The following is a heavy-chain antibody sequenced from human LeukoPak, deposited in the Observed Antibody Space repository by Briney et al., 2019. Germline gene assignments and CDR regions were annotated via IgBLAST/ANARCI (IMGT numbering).Heavy chain of an antibody. Sequence: PGGSLRLSCAASGFTFSSYGMSWVRQAPGKGLEWVSAISGSGGSTYYADSVKGRFTISRDNSKNTLYLQMNSLRAEDTAVYYCAKHIVVVTLRALLDYWGQGTLVTVSS. CDR1: GFTFSSYG. CDR3: AKHIVVVTLRALLDY. D-gene: IGHD2-21*02. V-gene: IGHV3-23*01. J-gene: IGHJ4*02. CDR2: ISGSGGST.